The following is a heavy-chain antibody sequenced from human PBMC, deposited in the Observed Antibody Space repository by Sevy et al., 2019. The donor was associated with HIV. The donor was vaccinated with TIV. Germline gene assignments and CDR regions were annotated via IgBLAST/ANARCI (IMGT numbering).Heavy chain of an antibody. Sequence: SETLSLTCTVSSGSISSSTYYWAWIRQPPGKGLEWIGSIFYSGSPYYNPSLQSRLTISVDTSKNQFSLKPSSVTAADTAVYYCASHNYSDRSGYYYPVWFDYWGRGTLVTVSS. CDR1: SGSISSSTYY. CDR2: IFYSGSP. V-gene: IGHV4-39*01. CDR3: ASHNYSDRSGYYYPVWFDY. J-gene: IGHJ4*02. D-gene: IGHD3-22*01.